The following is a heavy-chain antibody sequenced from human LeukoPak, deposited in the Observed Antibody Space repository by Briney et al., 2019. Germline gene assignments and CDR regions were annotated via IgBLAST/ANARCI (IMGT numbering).Heavy chain of an antibody. CDR1: GYSFTYFW. CDR3: ARRRGIAAASFDY. J-gene: IGHJ4*02. CDR2: IDPSDSYT. V-gene: IGHV5-10-1*01. Sequence: GESLEISCKGSGYSFTYFWISWVRQMPGKGLEWMGRIDPSDSYTNYSPSFQGHVTISADKSISTAYLQWSSLKASDTAMYYCARRRGIAAASFDYWGQGTLVTVSS. D-gene: IGHD6-13*01.